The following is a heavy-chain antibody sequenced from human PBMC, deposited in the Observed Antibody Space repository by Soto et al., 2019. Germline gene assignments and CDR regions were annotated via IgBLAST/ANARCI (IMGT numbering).Heavy chain of an antibody. D-gene: IGHD3-10*01. CDR2: INHSGST. Sequence: QVQLQQWGAGLLKPSETLSLTCAVYGGSFSGYYWSWIRQPPGKGLEWMGEINHSGSTNYNPSLKSRVTISVDTSMNHFSLKLRSVTAAETAVYYCARLHEGNYYGSGSDYTAAKGIDDCWGQGTLVTVSS. CDR3: ARLHEGNYYGSGSDYTAAKGIDDC. CDR1: GGSFSGYY. J-gene: IGHJ4*02. V-gene: IGHV4-34*01.